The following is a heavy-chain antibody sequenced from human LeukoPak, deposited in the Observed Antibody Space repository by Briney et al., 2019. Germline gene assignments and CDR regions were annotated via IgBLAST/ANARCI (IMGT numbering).Heavy chain of an antibody. CDR2: INSDGSST. CDR1: GFTFSSYW. Sequence: PGGSLRLSCAASGFTFSSYWMHWVRQAPGKGLVWVSRINSDGSSTSYADSVKGRFTISRDSAKNTLYLQMNSLRAEDTAVYYCARRNRQDAFDIWGQGTMVTVSS. V-gene: IGHV3-74*01. CDR3: ARRNRQDAFDI. J-gene: IGHJ3*02.